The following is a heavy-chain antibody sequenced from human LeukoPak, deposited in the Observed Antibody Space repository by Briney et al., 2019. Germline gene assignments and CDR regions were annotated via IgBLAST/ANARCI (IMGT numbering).Heavy chain of an antibody. J-gene: IGHJ3*02. D-gene: IGHD3-16*02. CDR2: ISSSSTYI. V-gene: IGHV3-21*01. Sequence: GGSLRLSCAASGFTFGSYSINWVRQAPGKGLEWVSSISSSSTYIYYADSVKGRFTISRDNAKNSVYLQMNSLRAEDTAVYFCARYYVWGSYRTDAFDIWGQGTMVTVSS. CDR1: GFTFGSYS. CDR3: ARYYVWGSYRTDAFDI.